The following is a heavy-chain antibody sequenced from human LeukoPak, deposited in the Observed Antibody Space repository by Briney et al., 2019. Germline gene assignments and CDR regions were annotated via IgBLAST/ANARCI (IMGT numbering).Heavy chain of an antibody. CDR1: GGSISSSSYY. CDR2: IYSSGT. CDR3: AKYAAHYYDSRSFYLDY. Sequence: SETLSLTCTVSGGSISSSSYYWGWIRQPPGKGLEWIGSIYSSGTYYNPSLKSRVIISVDTSKNQFSLKLSSVTAADTAVYYCAKYAAHYYDSRSFYLDYWGQGTLVTVSS. D-gene: IGHD3-10*01. V-gene: IGHV4-39*07. J-gene: IGHJ4*02.